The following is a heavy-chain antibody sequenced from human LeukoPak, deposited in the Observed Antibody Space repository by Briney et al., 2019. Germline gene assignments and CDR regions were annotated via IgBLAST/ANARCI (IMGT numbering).Heavy chain of an antibody. CDR2: ISAYNGNT. J-gene: IGHJ4*02. CDR1: GHTFTSYG. CDR3: ARVPATSIIVVVPAALDY. V-gene: IGHV1-18*01. Sequence: ASVKVSCKASGHTFTSYGISWVRQAPGQGLEWMGWISAYNGNTNYAQKLQGRVTMTTDTSTSTAYMELRSLRSDDTAVYYCARVPATSIIVVVPAALDYWGQGTLVTVSS. D-gene: IGHD2-2*01.